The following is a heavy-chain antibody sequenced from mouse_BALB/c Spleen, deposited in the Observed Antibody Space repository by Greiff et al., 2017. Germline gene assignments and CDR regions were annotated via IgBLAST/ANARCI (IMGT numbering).Heavy chain of an antibody. V-gene: IGHV2-9*02. J-gene: IGHJ4*01. CDR1: GFSLTSYG. Sequence: QVQLKESGPGLVAPSQSLSITCTVSGFSLTSYGVHWVRQPPGKGLEWLGVIWAGGSTNYNSALMSSLSISKDNSKSQVFLKMNILQTDDTAMYDWARDEMITYCAMDDWGQGTSVTVSA. D-gene: IGHD2-4*01. CDR2: IWAGGST. CDR3: ARDEMITYCAMDD.